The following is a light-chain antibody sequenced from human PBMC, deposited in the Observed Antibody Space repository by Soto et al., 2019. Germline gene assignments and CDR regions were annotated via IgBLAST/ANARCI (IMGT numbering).Light chain of an antibody. Sequence: HSALTQPASVSGSPGQSITISCTGTSSDVGNYKYVSWYQQHPGKAPKLMIYEVSNRPSGVSNRFSGSKSGNTPSLTISGLQAEDETDYYCFSYTSSGTYVFGTGTKVTVL. V-gene: IGLV2-14*01. CDR3: FSYTSSGTYV. CDR2: EVS. CDR1: SSDVGNYKY. J-gene: IGLJ1*01.